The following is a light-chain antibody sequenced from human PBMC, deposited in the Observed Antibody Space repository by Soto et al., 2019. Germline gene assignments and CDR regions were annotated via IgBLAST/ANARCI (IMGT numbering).Light chain of an antibody. CDR2: LNSDGSH. CDR1: SGHSSYA. CDR3: QTGGV. J-gene: IGLJ2*01. V-gene: IGLV4-69*01. Sequence: QSVLTQSPSASASLGASVKLTCTLSSGHSSYAIAWHQQQPEKGPRYLMKLNSDGSHSKGDGIPDRFSGSSSGAERYLTISSLQSEDEADYCCQTGGVFGGGTKLTVL.